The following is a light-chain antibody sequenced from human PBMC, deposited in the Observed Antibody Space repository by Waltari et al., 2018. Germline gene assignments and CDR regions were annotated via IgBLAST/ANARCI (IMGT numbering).Light chain of an antibody. J-gene: IGKJ1*01. CDR1: ETILFNSNNKNY. CDR2: WAS. Sequence: DIVMTQSPDSLAVPLGESATIHCKSSETILFNSNNKNYLAWYQQKAGQPPKLLVYWASTRESGVPDRFSGSGSGTDFTLTISSLQAEDVAVYYCQQYYTVSRTFGQGTRVEIK. V-gene: IGKV4-1*01. CDR3: QQYYTVSRT.